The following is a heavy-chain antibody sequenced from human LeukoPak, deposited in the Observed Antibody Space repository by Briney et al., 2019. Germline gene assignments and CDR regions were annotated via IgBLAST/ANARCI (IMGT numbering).Heavy chain of an antibody. Sequence: PGGSLRLSCAASGFTFSSYAMSWVRQAPGKRQERVSAISGTGGSTYYADSVKGRFTISRDNSKNTLYLQMNSLRAEDTAVYYCAKLVKERVTTVTKSYYFDYWGQGTLVTVSS. CDR1: GFTFSSYA. CDR3: AKLVKERVTTVTKSYYFDY. V-gene: IGHV3-23*01. CDR2: ISGTGGST. D-gene: IGHD4-17*01. J-gene: IGHJ4*02.